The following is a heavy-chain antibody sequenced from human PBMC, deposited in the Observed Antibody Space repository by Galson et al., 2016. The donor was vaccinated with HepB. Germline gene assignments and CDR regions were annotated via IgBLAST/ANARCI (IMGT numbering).Heavy chain of an antibody. CDR1: GFTFTHAW. CDR2: IKSKIDGGTI. J-gene: IGHJ4*02. Sequence: SLRLSCAASGFTFTHAWMTWVRQAPGKGLEWVGRIKSKIDGGTIDSAAPVKGRFSISRDDAKNTLFLEMSSLKSEDTGVYYCATGLGGSDYDHWGQGTLVIVSS. D-gene: IGHD1-26*01. V-gene: IGHV3-15*05. CDR3: ATGLGGSDYDH.